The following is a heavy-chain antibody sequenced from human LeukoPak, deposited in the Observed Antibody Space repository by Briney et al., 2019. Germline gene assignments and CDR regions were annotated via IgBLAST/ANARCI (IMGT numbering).Heavy chain of an antibody. J-gene: IGHJ4*02. Sequence: ASVKVSCKASGYTFTGYYMHWVRQAPGQGLEWMGWIYHNSGGTNYAQRFQGRVTMTRDTSISTVYMELSRLRFDDTAVYYCARARGWYNDYWGQGTLVTVSS. CDR2: IYHNSGGT. CDR1: GYTFTGYY. CDR3: ARARGWYNDY. D-gene: IGHD6-19*01. V-gene: IGHV1-2*02.